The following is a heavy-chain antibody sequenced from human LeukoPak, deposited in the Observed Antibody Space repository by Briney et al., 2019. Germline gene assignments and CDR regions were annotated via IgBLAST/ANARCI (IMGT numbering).Heavy chain of an antibody. CDR3: ARGGVGSWFDP. D-gene: IGHD1-26*01. CDR2: IYYSGST. J-gene: IGHJ5*02. Sequence: SETLSLTCTVSGGSISSHYWSWIRQPPGKGLERIGDIYYSGSTNYNPSLKSRVTISVDTSKNQFSLKLSSVTAADTAVYYCARGGVGSWFDPWGQGTLVTVSS. CDR1: GGSISSHY. V-gene: IGHV4-59*11.